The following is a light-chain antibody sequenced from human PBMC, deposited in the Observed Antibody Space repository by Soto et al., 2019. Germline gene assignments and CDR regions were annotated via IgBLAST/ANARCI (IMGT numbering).Light chain of an antibody. Sequence: QSVLTEPASVSGSAEQSITISCTGTSSDVGGYNYVSWYQQHPGKAPKLMIYDVSNRPSGVSNRFSGSKSGNTASLTISGLQAEDEADYYCNSYTSSSTLWVFGGGTKLTVL. V-gene: IGLV2-14*01. J-gene: IGLJ3*02. CDR1: SSDVGGYNY. CDR3: NSYTSSSTLWV. CDR2: DVS.